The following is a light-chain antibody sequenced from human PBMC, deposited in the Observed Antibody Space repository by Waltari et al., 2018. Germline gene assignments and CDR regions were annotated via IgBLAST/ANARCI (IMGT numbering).Light chain of an antibody. V-gene: IGKV4-1*01. CDR3: QQYYNNPLT. Sequence: DIVMTQSPDSLAVSLGARSTLNCTSSQSVFYTSNNTDYLAWYQQRPGQPPKLLISCASTRESGVPDRFSGSGSGTDFTLTISSLQAEDVAVYYCQQYYNNPLTFGGGTKVEI. CDR2: CAS. CDR1: QSVFYTSNNTDY. J-gene: IGKJ4*01.